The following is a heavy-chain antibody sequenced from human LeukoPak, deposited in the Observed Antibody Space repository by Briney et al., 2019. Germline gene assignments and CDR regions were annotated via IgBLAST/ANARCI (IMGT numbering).Heavy chain of an antibody. D-gene: IGHD1-1*01. J-gene: IGHJ5*02. CDR3: AKVGAGSGNWFDP. V-gene: IGHV3-43*02. CDR2: IRWDGSST. CDR1: GFTFGDYA. Sequence: PGGSLRLSCAASGFTFGDYAMHWVRQAPGKGLEWVSLIRWDGSSTYYAASVKGRFTIYRDNSKNSLYLQMNSVRTEDTALYYCAKVGAGSGNWFDPWCQGSLVSVSS.